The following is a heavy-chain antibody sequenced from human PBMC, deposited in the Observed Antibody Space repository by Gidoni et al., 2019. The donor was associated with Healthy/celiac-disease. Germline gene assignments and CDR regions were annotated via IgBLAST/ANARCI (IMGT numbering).Heavy chain of an antibody. CDR1: GGSISSSSYY. V-gene: IGHV4-39*01. Sequence: QLQLQESGPGLVKPSETLSRTCTVSGGSISSSSYYWGWIRQPPGKGLEWIGSIYYSGSPYSNPSLKSRVTISVDTSKNQFSLTLSSVTAADTAVYYCARHGVRGAYFDYWGQGTLVTVSS. CDR2: IYYSGSP. CDR3: ARHGVRGAYFDY. D-gene: IGHD3-10*01. J-gene: IGHJ4*02.